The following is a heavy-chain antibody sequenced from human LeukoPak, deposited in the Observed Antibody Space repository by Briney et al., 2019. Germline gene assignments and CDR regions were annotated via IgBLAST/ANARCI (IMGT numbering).Heavy chain of an antibody. CDR1: GGSFSGYY. J-gene: IGHJ6*03. CDR2: INHSGST. V-gene: IGHV4-34*09. D-gene: IGHD6-13*01. CDR3: ARGKAAADPDYYYYYYMDV. Sequence: SETLSLTCAVYGGSFSGYYWSWIRQPPGKGLEWIGEINHSGSTNYNPSLKRRVTISADTSKNQFSLRVSSVTAADTAVYYCARGKAAADPDYYYYYYMDVWGKGTTVTVSS.